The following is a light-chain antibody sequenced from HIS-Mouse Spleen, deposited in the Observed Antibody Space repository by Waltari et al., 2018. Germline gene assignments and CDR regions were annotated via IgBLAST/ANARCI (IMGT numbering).Light chain of an antibody. CDR3: CSYAGRV. J-gene: IGLJ3*02. CDR1: SSDFGSYNL. CDR2: EGS. V-gene: IGLV2-23*01. Sequence: QSALTQPASVSGSPGQSITISCTGTSSDFGSYNLVSWYQQHPGKAPKLMIYEGSKRPSGVSNRFSGSKSGNTASLTISGLQAEDEADYYCCSYAGRVFGGGTKLTVL.